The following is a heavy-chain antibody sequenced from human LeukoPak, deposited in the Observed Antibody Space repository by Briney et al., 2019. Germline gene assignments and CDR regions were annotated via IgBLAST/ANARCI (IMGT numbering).Heavy chain of an antibody. CDR2: ILSTGNT. CDR1: SGSINSDTHY. CDR3: GIHGGNSYGFLFFDN. Sequence: SQTLSLTCDVSSGSINSDTHYWGWVRQPPGKGLEGIGRILSTGNTFYEPSLKSRVTMSVDTSKDQFSLKMNFETAEDTAVYYCGIHGGNSYGFLFFDNWGQGTLASASS. D-gene: IGHD5-18*01. V-gene: IGHV4-39*01. J-gene: IGHJ4*02.